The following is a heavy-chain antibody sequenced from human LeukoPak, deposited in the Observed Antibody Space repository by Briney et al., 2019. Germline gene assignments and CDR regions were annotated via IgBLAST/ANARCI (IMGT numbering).Heavy chain of an antibody. Sequence: SETLSLTCTVSGGSLSRYYWSWIRQPAGKGLEWIGRIYTSGSTNYNPSLKSRVTMSVDTSKNQFSLKLSSVPAADTAVYYCAREQLWDLYAFDIWGQGTMVTASS. CDR1: GGSLSRYY. J-gene: IGHJ3*02. CDR3: AREQLWDLYAFDI. V-gene: IGHV4-4*07. D-gene: IGHD5-18*01. CDR2: IYTSGST.